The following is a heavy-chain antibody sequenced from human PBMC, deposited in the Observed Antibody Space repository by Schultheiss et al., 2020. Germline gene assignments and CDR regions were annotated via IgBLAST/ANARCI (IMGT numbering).Heavy chain of an antibody. CDR1: GGTFSSYT. CDR2: IIPILGIA. J-gene: IGHJ4*02. CDR3: ARVTWYCSGGSCYTFDY. V-gene: IGHV1-69*02. D-gene: IGHD2-15*01. Sequence: SVKVSCKASGGTFSSYTISWVRQAPGQGLEWMGRIIPILGIANYAQKFQGRVTITADESTSTAYMELSRLRSDDTAVYYCARVTWYCSGGSCYTFDYWGQGTLVTVSS.